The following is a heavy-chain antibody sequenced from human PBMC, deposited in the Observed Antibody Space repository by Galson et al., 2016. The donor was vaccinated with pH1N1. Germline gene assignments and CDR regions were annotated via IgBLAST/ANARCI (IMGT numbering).Heavy chain of an antibody. CDR2: ISGTSLSR. D-gene: IGHD3-10*01. V-gene: IGHV3-23*01. Sequence: SLRLSCAASGFSFSNFVMSWVRQAPGKGLEWVSSISGTSLSRYYTDSVKGRFTTTRDNSRNTLFLQMDSLRAEDTAVYFCATRHSEDRGDNWGQGTLVTVSS. CDR3: ATRHSEDRGDN. CDR1: GFSFSNFV. J-gene: IGHJ4*02.